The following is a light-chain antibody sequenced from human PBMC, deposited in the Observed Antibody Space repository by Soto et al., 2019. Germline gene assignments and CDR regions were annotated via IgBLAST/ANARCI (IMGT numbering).Light chain of an antibody. Sequence: QSVLTQPPSVSGAPGQRVTISCTGSSSNIGAGYDVHWYQQLPGTAPKLLIYGNSNRPSGVPDRFSGSKSGTSASLAITGRQAEDEADYYCQSYDSSLSQDVVFGGGTKLTVL. CDR3: QSYDSSLSQDVV. CDR1: SSNIGAGYD. CDR2: GNS. V-gene: IGLV1-40*01. J-gene: IGLJ2*01.